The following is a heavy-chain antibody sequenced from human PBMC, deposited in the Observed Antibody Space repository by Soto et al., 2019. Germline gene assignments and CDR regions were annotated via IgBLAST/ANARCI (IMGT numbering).Heavy chain of an antibody. J-gene: IGHJ4*02. CDR1: GFTFSSSW. Sequence: GGSLRLSCAASGFTFSSSWMHWVRQTPGKGPMWISHINTDGSGTTYADSVKGRFTISRDNAKNTLYLQMNSLRAEDTAVYYCGRDWFGEFFWGQGTLVTVSS. V-gene: IGHV3-74*01. D-gene: IGHD3-10*01. CDR3: GRDWFGEFF. CDR2: INTDGSGT.